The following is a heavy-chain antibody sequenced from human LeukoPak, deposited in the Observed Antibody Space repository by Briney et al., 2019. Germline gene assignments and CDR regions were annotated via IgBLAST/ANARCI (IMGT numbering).Heavy chain of an antibody. V-gene: IGHV3-49*03. CDR3: TAQHITIFGVVPNNDY. Sequence: GGSLRLSCTASGFTFGDYAMSWFRQAPGKGLEWVGFIRSKAYGGTTEYAASVKGRFTISRDDSKSIAYLQMNSLKTEDTAVYYCTAQHITIFGVVPNNDYWGQGTLVTVPS. CDR2: IRSKAYGGTT. CDR1: GFTFGDYA. D-gene: IGHD3-3*01. J-gene: IGHJ4*02.